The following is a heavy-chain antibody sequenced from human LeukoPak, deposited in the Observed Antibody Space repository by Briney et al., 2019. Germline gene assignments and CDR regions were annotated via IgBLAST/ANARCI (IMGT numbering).Heavy chain of an antibody. J-gene: IGHJ1*01. CDR2: MNPHRGDT. CDR3: ARGPGPDSWTAEYFQH. V-gene: IGHV1-8*02. D-gene: IGHD6-13*01. Sequence: GASVKVSCRPSGYSFSNYDINWVRLRQAFGQGPEWMGWMNPHRGDTGSPERFRGRISMTWDTSTSTAYLEVTDLTSDDTAVHYCARGPGPDSWTAEYFQHWGQGTLVTVSS. CDR1: GYSFSNYD.